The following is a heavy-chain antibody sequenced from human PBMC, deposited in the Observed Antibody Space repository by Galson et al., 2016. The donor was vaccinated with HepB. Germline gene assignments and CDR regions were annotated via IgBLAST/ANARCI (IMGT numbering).Heavy chain of an antibody. CDR2: ISGDGSDT. V-gene: IGHV3-74*01. D-gene: IGHD3-9*01. CDR3: ARGKRLRDFDWLDGVHDY. CDR1: GFTFSSYW. J-gene: IGHJ4*02. Sequence: SLRLSCAASGFTFSSYWMHWVRQVPGKGLVWVSRISGDGSDTGYADSVRGRFTISSDSAKNTLYLQRNSLRADDTAVYYCARGKRLRDFDWLDGVHDYWGQGTLVTVSS.